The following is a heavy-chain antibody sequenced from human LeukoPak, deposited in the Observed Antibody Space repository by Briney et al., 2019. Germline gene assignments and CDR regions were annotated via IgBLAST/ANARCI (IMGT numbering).Heavy chain of an antibody. D-gene: IGHD3-22*01. J-gene: IGHJ5*02. CDR2: INPNSGGT. Sequence: ASVKVSCKASGYTFTGYYMHWVRQAPGQGIEWMGWINPNSGGTNYAQKVQGRVTMTRDTSISTAYMELSRLRSDDTAVYYCARSSYYYDSSGRSFDPWGPGNLVTVSS. CDR3: ARSSYYYDSSGRSFDP. V-gene: IGHV1-2*02. CDR1: GYTFTGYY.